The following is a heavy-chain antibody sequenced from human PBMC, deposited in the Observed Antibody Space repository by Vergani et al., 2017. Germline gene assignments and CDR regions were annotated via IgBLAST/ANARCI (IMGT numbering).Heavy chain of an antibody. CDR2: ISGSGGST. CDR1: GFTFNHYA. V-gene: IGHV3-23*01. J-gene: IGHJ6*02. CDR3: AKANPRNSGYDCLYYYHAMDV. Sequence: EVQLLESGGDLVQPGGSLRLSCAASGFTFNHYAMNWVRQAPGKGLEWVSGISGSGGSTYYAGSVKGRFTISRDSSKNTLYLQMNSLSAGDTAVYYCAKANPRNSGYDCLYYYHAMDVWCQGTTVTVSS. D-gene: IGHD5-12*01.